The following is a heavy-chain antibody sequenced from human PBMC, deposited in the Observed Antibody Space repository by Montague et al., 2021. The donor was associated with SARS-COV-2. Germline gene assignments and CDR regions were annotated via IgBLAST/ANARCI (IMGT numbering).Heavy chain of an antibody. J-gene: IGHJ4*02. V-gene: IGHV4-39*01. D-gene: IGHD6-19*01. CDR2: IYYSGTT. CDR3: ARETYTSGWFQRFDY. Sequence: SETLSLTCTVSGGSISSSNYYWGWIRQPPGKGLGWIGSIYYSGTTYYNPSLQSRVTISVDTSKKQFSLKLSSVTAADTAVYYCARETYTSGWFQRFDYWGQGTLVTVSS. CDR1: GGSISSSNYY.